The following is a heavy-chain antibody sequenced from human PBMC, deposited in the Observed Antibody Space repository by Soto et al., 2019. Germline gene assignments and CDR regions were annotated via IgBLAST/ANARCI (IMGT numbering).Heavy chain of an antibody. Sequence: GESLKISCKGSGYSFTSYWIGWVRQMPGKGLEWMGIIYPGDSDTRYSPSFQGQVTISADKSISTAYLQWSSLKASDTAVYYCARHPSRRYYDSSGYYYPLVYGMDVWGQGTTVTVSS. D-gene: IGHD3-22*01. CDR2: IYPGDSDT. CDR1: GYSFTSYW. V-gene: IGHV5-51*01. J-gene: IGHJ6*02. CDR3: ARHPSRRYYDSSGYYYPLVYGMDV.